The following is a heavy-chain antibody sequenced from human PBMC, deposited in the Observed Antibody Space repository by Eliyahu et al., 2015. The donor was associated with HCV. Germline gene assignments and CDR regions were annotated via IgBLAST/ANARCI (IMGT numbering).Heavy chain of an antibody. CDR3: TRVTYSSTWDKAFDI. D-gene: IGHD6-13*01. CDR2: IRSKAYGGTT. J-gene: IGHJ3*02. V-gene: IGHV3-49*02. Sequence: GLEWVNYIRSKAYGGTTEHAASMKGRFTISRDDSRSIAYLQMNSLETEDTAMYYCTRVTYSSTWDKAFDIWGRGTMVTVSS.